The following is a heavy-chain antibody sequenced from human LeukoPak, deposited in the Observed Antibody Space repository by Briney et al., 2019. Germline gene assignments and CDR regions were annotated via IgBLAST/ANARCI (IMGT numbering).Heavy chain of an antibody. D-gene: IGHD7-27*01. CDR1: GFTFSNHG. J-gene: IGHJ4*02. V-gene: IGHV3-23*01. CDR3: ARDLAWGAFDY. CDR2: ISPPGGGT. Sequence: GRSLRLSCDASGFTFSNHGMNWVRQAPGKGLEWLSGISPPGGGTYYADSVKGRFTISRDDSKNTLSLQMNSLRVEDTAVYYCARDLAWGAFDYWGQGTLVTVSS.